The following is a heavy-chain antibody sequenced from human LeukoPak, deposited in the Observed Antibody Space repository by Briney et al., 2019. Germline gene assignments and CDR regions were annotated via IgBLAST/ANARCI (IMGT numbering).Heavy chain of an antibody. Sequence: GGSLRLSCAASGFSFSDYYMTWIRQAPGKGPEWVSYISSSGSTTHYADSVKGRFTISRDNAKNSLYLQMNSLRAEDTAVYYCARDFEVAAYYYYYGMDVWGQGTTVTVSS. CDR1: GFSFSDYY. J-gene: IGHJ6*02. V-gene: IGHV3-11*01. CDR3: ARDFEVAAYYYYYGMDV. CDR2: ISSSGSTT. D-gene: IGHD3-10*01.